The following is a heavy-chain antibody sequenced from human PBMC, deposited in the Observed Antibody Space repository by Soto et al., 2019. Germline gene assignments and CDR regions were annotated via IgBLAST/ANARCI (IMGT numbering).Heavy chain of an antibody. CDR3: ASQYYYDSSGSPFTEVDGDY. CDR2: ISGSGGST. CDR1: GFTFSSYA. V-gene: IGHV3-23*01. J-gene: IGHJ4*02. D-gene: IGHD3-22*01. Sequence: EVRLLESGGGLVQPGGSLRLSCAASGFTFSSYAMSWVRQAPGKGLEWVSAISGSGGSTYYADSVKGRFTISRDNSKNMLYLQMNSLRAEDTAVYYCASQYYYDSSGSPFTEVDGDYWGQGTLVTVSS.